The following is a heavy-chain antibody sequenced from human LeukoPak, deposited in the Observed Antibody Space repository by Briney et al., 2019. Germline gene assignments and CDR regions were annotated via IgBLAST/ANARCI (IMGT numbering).Heavy chain of an antibody. D-gene: IGHD5-18*01. V-gene: IGHV5-51*01. CDR2: ISPGDSDT. CDR1: GYIFTTYW. Sequence: GESLKISCKGSGYIFTTYWIGWVRQMPGKGLEWMGIISPGDSDTRYSPSFQGLVTISADKSISTAYLQWSSLKASDTAMYYCARSRXSYGQDFEYWGQGTLVTVSS. J-gene: IGHJ4*02. CDR3: ARSRXSYGQDFEY.